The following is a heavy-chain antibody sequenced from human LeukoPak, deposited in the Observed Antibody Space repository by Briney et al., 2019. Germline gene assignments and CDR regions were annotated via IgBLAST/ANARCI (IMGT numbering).Heavy chain of an antibody. Sequence: GGSLRLSCAASGFTFSSYGMHWVRQAPGKGLEWVAVISYDGSNKYYADSVKGRFTISRDNSKNTLYLQMNSLRAEDTAVYYCARDPSITIFFYYYYGMDVWGQGTTVTVSS. V-gene: IGHV3-33*05. CDR1: GFTFSSYG. CDR2: ISYDGSNK. D-gene: IGHD3-3*01. CDR3: ARDPSITIFFYYYYGMDV. J-gene: IGHJ6*02.